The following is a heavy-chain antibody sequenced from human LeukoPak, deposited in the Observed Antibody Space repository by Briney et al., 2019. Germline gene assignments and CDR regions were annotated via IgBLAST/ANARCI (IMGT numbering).Heavy chain of an antibody. V-gene: IGHV1-46*01. CDR3: ARDTHRNSGSYFESSYYFDY. CDR2: INPSGGST. J-gene: IGHJ4*02. D-gene: IGHD1-26*01. CDR1: GYTFTSYY. Sequence: GASVKVSCKASGYTFTSYYMHWVRQAPGQGLEWMGIINPSGGSTSYAQKFQGRVTMTRDTSTSTVYMELSSLRSEDTAVYYCARDTHRNSGSYFESSYYFDYWGQGTLVTVSS.